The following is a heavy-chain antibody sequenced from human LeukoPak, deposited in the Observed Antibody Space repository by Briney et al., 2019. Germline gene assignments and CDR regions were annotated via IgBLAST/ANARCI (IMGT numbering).Heavy chain of an antibody. V-gene: IGHV3-23*01. D-gene: IGHD3-3*01. Sequence: GGSLRLSXAASGFTFSSYAMSWVRQAPGKGLEWVSAISGSGGSTYYADSVKGRFTISRDNSKNTLYLQMNSLRAEDTAVYYCAKDPVPPLHYDFWSGYYSDYWGQGTLVTVSS. CDR3: AKDPVPPLHYDFWSGYYSDY. CDR1: GFTFSSYA. J-gene: IGHJ4*02. CDR2: ISGSGGST.